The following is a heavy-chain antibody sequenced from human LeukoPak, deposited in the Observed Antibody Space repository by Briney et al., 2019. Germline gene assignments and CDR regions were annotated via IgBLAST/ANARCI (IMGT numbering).Heavy chain of an antibody. CDR3: ARGAYGSGSYGDNWFDP. CDR2: ISGSGGNT. J-gene: IGHJ5*02. D-gene: IGHD3-10*01. V-gene: IGHV3-23*01. CDR1: EFTFTSYA. Sequence: PGGTLRLSCAASEFTFTSYAMNWVRQAPGKGLEWVSAISGSGGNTYYADSVKGRFTISRDNSKNTLYLQMNSPRAEDTAVYYCARGAYGSGSYGDNWFDPWGQGTLVTVSS.